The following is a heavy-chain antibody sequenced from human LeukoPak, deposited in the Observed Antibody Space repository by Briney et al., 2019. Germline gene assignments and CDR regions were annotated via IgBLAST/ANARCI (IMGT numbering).Heavy chain of an antibody. CDR2: IYYSGST. Sequence: SETLSLTCTVSGGSISSSSYYWVWIRQPPGKGLEWIGSIYYSGSTYYNPSLKSRVTISVDTSKNQFSLKLSSVTAADTAVYYCVRRLIYYGSGSYFSPLFDPWGQGTLVTVSS. V-gene: IGHV4-39*01. CDR3: VRRLIYYGSGSYFSPLFDP. D-gene: IGHD3-10*01. CDR1: GGSISSSSYY. J-gene: IGHJ5*02.